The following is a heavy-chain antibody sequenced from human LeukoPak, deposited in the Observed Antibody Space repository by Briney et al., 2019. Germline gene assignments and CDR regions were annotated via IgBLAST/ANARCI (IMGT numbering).Heavy chain of an antibody. Sequence: GGSLRLSCAASGFTFSSYAMHWVRQAPGKGLEWVAVVWYDGSKTYSADSVKGRITISRDDSKNTLYLQMNSLRAEDTAVYYCAKELKLRYFDWLFPSDYWGQGTLVTVSS. CDR3: AKELKLRYFDWLFPSDY. J-gene: IGHJ4*02. CDR2: VWYDGSKT. D-gene: IGHD3-9*01. V-gene: IGHV3-33*06. CDR1: GFTFSSYA.